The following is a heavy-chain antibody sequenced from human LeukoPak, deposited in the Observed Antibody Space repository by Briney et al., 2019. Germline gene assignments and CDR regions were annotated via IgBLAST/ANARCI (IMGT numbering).Heavy chain of an antibody. CDR3: ARGKGSYATEYYYYMDV. D-gene: IGHD5-18*01. Sequence: ASVKVSCKASGYTFTSYGISWVRQAPGQGLEWMGWISAYNGNTNYAQKFQGRVTMTRDTSISTAYMELNRLRSDDTAVYCCARGKGSYATEYYYYMDVWGKGTTVTISS. V-gene: IGHV1-18*01. J-gene: IGHJ6*03. CDR2: ISAYNGNT. CDR1: GYTFTSYG.